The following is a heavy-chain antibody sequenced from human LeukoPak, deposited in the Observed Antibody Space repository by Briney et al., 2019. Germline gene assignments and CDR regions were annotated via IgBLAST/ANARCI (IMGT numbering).Heavy chain of an antibody. CDR2: IYHSGST. J-gene: IGHJ5*02. D-gene: IGHD3-16*01. CDR3: ARTHDYALGWFDP. Sequence: KASQTLSLTCTVSGGSISSGGYYWSWIRQPPGKGLEWIGYIYHSGSTYYNPSLKSRVTISVDRSKNQFSLKLSSVTAADTAVYYCARTHDYALGWFDPWGQGTLVTVSS. CDR1: GGSISSGGYY. V-gene: IGHV4-30-2*01.